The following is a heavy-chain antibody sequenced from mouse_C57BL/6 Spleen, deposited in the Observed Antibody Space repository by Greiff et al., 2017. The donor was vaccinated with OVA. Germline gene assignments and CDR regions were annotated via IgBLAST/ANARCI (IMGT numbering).Heavy chain of an antibody. CDR1: GFTFSSYT. CDR3: ARLYYDYDEAY. Sequence: EVQGVESGGGLVKPGGSLKLSCAASGFTFSSYTMSWVRQTPEKRLEWVATISGGGGNTYYPDSVKGRFTISRDNAKNTLYLQMSSLRSEDTALYYCARLYYDYDEAYWGQGTLVTVSA. CDR2: ISGGGGNT. J-gene: IGHJ3*01. V-gene: IGHV5-9*01. D-gene: IGHD2-4*01.